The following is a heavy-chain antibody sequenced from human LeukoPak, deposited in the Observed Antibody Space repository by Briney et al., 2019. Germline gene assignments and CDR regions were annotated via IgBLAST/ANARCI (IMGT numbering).Heavy chain of an antibody. CDR2: ISGSGGST. V-gene: IGHV3-23*01. CDR3: AKDYPPWRPTETTPIFDY. D-gene: IGHD4-11*01. J-gene: IGHJ4*02. CDR1: GFTFSSYA. Sequence: SGGSLRLSCAASGFTFSSYAMSWVRQAPGKGLEWVSGISGSGGSTYYADSVKGRFTISRDNSKNTLFLQMNSLRAEDTAVYYCAKDYPPWRPTETTPIFDYWGQGTLVTVSS.